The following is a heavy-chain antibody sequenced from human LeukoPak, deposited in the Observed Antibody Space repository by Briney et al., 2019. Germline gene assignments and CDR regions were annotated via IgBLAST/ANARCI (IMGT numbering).Heavy chain of an antibody. J-gene: IGHJ4*02. V-gene: IGHV3-33*01. CDR3: ARDWLIAVAGDGFVDY. Sequence: GRCRRPSCAVSTFTFRGYCMHWVRQAPGGVLGWVAVIRYDGSNKYYADSEKGRFTIARDNSKNTLYLKMNSLRAEDTAVYYCARDWLIAVAGDGFVDYWGQGTLVTVSS. D-gene: IGHD6-19*01. CDR1: TFTFRGYC. CDR2: IRYDGSNK.